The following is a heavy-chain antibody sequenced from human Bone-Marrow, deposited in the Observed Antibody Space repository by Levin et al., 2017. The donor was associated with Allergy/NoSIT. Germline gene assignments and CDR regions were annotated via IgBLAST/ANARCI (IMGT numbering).Heavy chain of an antibody. J-gene: IGHJ3*02. V-gene: IGHV1-69*13. Sequence: ASVKVSCKASGGTFSSYAISWVRQAPGQGLEWMGGIIPIFGTANYAQKFQGRVTITADESTSTAYMELSSLRSEDTAVYYCATRIDYGDYGFVWLRAFDIWGQGTMVTVSS. CDR2: IIPIFGTA. CDR1: GGTFSSYA. D-gene: IGHD4-17*01. CDR3: ATRIDYGDYGFVWLRAFDI.